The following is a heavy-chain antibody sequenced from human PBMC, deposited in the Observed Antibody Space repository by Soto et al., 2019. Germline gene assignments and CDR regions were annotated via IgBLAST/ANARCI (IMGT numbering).Heavy chain of an antibody. CDR3: ARGIVVVPAATINYYYGMDV. Sequence: ASVKVSCKASGGTFSSYAISWVRQAPGQGLEWMGGIIPTFGTANYAQKFQGRVTITADESTSTAYMELSSLRSEDTAVYYCARGIVVVPAATINYYYGMDVWGQGTTVTVSS. CDR1: GGTFSSYA. D-gene: IGHD2-2*01. J-gene: IGHJ6*02. V-gene: IGHV1-69*13. CDR2: IIPTFGTA.